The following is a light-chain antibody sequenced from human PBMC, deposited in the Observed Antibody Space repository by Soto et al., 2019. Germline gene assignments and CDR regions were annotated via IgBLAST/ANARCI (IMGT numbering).Light chain of an antibody. Sequence: EIVMTQSPATVSVSPGERTTLSCRASQSVSDKLAWYQQKPGQAPRLLIYGASSRATGIPDRFSGSGSGTDFALTISRLEPEDFAVYYCQQYGTSPLITFGQGTRLEIK. CDR3: QQYGTSPLIT. V-gene: IGKV3-20*01. CDR2: GAS. CDR1: QSVSDK. J-gene: IGKJ5*01.